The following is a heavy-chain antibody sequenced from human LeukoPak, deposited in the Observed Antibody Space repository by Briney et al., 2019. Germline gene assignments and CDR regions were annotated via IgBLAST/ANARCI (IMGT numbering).Heavy chain of an antibody. Sequence: SGTLSLTCAVSGDSISSSNWWSWIRQPPGKGLEWTGYIYYSGSTNYNPSLKSRVTISVDTSKNQFSLKLSSVTAADTAVYYCASSYSSGWLDYWGQGTLVTVSS. CDR2: IYYSGST. CDR3: ASSYSSGWLDY. J-gene: IGHJ4*02. V-gene: IGHV4-4*02. D-gene: IGHD6-19*01. CDR1: GDSISSSNW.